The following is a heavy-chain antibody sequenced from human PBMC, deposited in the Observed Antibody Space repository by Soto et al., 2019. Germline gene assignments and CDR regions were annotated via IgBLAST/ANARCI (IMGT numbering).Heavy chain of an antibody. CDR2: ISGSGGST. J-gene: IGHJ3*02. CDR3: AREYCGGDCYPGDDAFDI. CDR1: GFTFSSYA. V-gene: IGHV3-23*01. Sequence: PGGSLRLSCAASGFTFSSYAMSWVRQAPGKGLEWVSAISGSGGSTYYADSVKGRFTISRDNSKNTLYLQMNSLRAEGTAVYYCAREYCGGDCYPGDDAFDIWGQGTMVTVSS. D-gene: IGHD2-21*02.